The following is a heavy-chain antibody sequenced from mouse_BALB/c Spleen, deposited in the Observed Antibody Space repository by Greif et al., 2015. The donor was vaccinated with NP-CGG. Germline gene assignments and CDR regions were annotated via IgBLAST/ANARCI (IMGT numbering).Heavy chain of an antibody. Sequence: VQLQESGAELVRPGSSVKISCKASGYAFSSYWMNWVKQRPGQGLEWIGQIYPGDGDTNYNGKFKGKATLTADKSSSTAYMQLSSLTSEDSAVYLCARGGTMVTTSYFDVWGAGTTVTVSS. CDR1: GYAFSSYW. J-gene: IGHJ1*01. CDR3: ARGGTMVTTSYFDV. CDR2: IYPGDGDT. V-gene: IGHV1-80*01. D-gene: IGHD2-2*01.